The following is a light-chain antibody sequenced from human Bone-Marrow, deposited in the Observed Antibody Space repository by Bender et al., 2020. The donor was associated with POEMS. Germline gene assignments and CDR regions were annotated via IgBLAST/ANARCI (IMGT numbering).Light chain of an antibody. J-gene: IGLJ3*02. CDR2: DVS. Sequence: QSGLTQPRSVSGSPGQSVTISCTGASGFVSWYQQHPGKAPKLMIFMTYDVSKRPSGVPDRFSGSRSGSTASLTISSLQTEDEADYYRCSSAGNHVWVFGGGTKLTAL. CDR3: CSSAGNHVWV. CDR1: SGF. V-gene: IGLV2-11*01.